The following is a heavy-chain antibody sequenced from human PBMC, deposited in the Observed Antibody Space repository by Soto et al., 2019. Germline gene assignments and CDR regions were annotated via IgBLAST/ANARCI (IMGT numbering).Heavy chain of an antibody. CDR1: GYTFTSYG. V-gene: IGHV1-18*01. D-gene: IGHD3-10*01. J-gene: IGHJ4*02. CDR3: AVLMAQDYYGSGSPSDY. CDR2: ISAYNGNT. Sequence: GASVKVSCKASGYTFTSYGISWVRQAPGQGLEWMGWISAYNGNTNYAQKLQGRVTMTTDTSTSTAYMELRSLRSDDTAVYYCAVLMAQDYYGSGSPSDYWGQGTLVTVSS.